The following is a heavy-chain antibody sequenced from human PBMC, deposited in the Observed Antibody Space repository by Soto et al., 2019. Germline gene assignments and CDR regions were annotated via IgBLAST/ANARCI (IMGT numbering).Heavy chain of an antibody. CDR2: INHSGST. J-gene: IGHJ6*03. V-gene: IGHV4-34*01. Sequence: TSETLSLTCAVYGGSFSGYYWSWIRQPPGKGLEWIGEINHSGSTNYNPSLKSRVTISVDTSKNQFSLKLSSVTAADTAVYYCARDHVGSSWPDYYYYYYMDVWGKGTTVTVSS. CDR3: ARDHVGSSWPDYYYYYYMDV. D-gene: IGHD6-13*01. CDR1: GGSFSGYY.